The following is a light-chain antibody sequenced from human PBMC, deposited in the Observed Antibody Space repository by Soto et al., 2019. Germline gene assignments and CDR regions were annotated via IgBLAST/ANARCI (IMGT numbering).Light chain of an antibody. Sequence: EIVLTQSPGSLSLSLGERATLSCRASQSVDSAFFAWYQQKPGQPPRLLMYGASRRATGIPEKLSGSGSGTDFTLTISRPEPEDFAEYYCQQYASSLTFGQGTKVEI. J-gene: IGKJ1*01. CDR3: QQYASSLT. CDR1: QSVDSAF. CDR2: GAS. V-gene: IGKV3-20*01.